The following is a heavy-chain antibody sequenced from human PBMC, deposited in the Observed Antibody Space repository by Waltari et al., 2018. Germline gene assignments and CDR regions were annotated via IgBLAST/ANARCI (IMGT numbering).Heavy chain of an antibody. D-gene: IGHD6-19*01. CDR3: ARSYSSGWRSYYYYGMDV. Sequence: QVQLQESGPGLVKPSETLSLTCPVSGGSISSYYWRWIRQPPGSGLEWIGYIYYRGSTNYNPSLKSRVTISVDTSKNQFSLKLSSVTAADTAVYYCARSYSSGWRSYYYYGMDVWGQGTTVTVSS. CDR2: IYYRGST. CDR1: GGSISSYY. J-gene: IGHJ6*02. V-gene: IGHV4-59*01.